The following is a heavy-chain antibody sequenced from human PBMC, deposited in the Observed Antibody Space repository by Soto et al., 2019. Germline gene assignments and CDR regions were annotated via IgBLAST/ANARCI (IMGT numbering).Heavy chain of an antibody. D-gene: IGHD3-10*01. CDR1: GFTFTSYG. CDR2: IWYDGSNT. V-gene: IGHV3-33*08. Sequence: PGGSLRLSFAASGFTFTSYGLHRFLQAPGKGLEWVAVIWYDGSNTYYADSVKGRFTISRDNSKNTLYLQMNTLRAEDTAVYYGVSISYYGQQTPDDWRQRTLDTLPS. CDR3: VSISYYGQQTPDD. J-gene: IGHJ4*02.